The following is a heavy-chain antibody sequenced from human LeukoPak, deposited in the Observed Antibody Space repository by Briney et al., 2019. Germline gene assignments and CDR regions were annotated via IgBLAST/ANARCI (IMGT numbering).Heavy chain of an antibody. D-gene: IGHD2-15*01. CDR1: GFTFSSFA. CDR3: AKRKNSPGYSSLDQ. J-gene: IGHJ4*02. V-gene: IGHV3-23*01. CDR2: VSRTGSTK. Sequence: TGGSLRLSCVASGFTFSSFALDWVRQAPGRGLDWISVVSRTGSTKYYADSVKGRFTVSRDNSKNTVYLQMNSLRVDDSAVYYCAKRKNSPGYSSLDQWGQGTLVTVSS.